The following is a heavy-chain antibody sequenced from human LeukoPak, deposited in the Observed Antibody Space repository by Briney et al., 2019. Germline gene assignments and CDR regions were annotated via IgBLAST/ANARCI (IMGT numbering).Heavy chain of an antibody. D-gene: IGHD3-9*01. Sequence: ASVKVSCKASGYTFTSYYMHWVRQAPGQGLEWMGWINPNSGGTNYAQKFQGRVTMTRDTSISTAYMELSRLRSDDTAVYYCARADILTGYYYFDYWGQGTLVTVSS. V-gene: IGHV1-2*02. CDR1: GYTFTSYY. CDR2: INPNSGGT. CDR3: ARADILTGYYYFDY. J-gene: IGHJ4*02.